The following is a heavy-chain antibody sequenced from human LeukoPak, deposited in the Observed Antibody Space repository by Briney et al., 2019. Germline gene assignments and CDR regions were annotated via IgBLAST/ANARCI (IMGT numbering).Heavy chain of an antibody. J-gene: IGHJ4*02. CDR3: ASSYDFWSGLDY. CDR2: IGTAGDT. CDR1: GFTFSSYD. D-gene: IGHD3-3*01. V-gene: IGHV3-13*01. Sequence: GGSLRLSCAASGFTFSSYDMHWVRQATGKGLEWVSAIGTAGDTYYPGSVKGRFTISRDNAKNSLYLQMNSLRAEDTAVYYCASSYDFWSGLDYWGQGTLVTVSS.